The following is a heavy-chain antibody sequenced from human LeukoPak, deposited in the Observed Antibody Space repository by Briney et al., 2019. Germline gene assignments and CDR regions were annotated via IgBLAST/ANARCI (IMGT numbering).Heavy chain of an antibody. J-gene: IGHJ5*02. D-gene: IGHD6-13*01. CDR1: GGSISSSSYY. CDR3: GQLQGSWYSNWFDP. Sequence: PSETLSLTCTVSGGSISSSSYYWGWLRQPPGKGLEWIGSIYYSGSTYYNPSLKSRATISVDTSKNQFSLKLSSVTAADTAVYYCGQLQGSWYSNWFDPWGQGTLVTVSS. V-gene: IGHV4-39*07. CDR2: IYYSGST.